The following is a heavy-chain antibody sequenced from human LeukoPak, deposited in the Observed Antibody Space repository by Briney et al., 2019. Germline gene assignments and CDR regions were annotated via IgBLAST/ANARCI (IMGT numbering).Heavy chain of an antibody. V-gene: IGHV1-18*01. D-gene: IGHD6-13*01. CDR2: ISAYNGNT. CDR1: GYTFTSYG. J-gene: IGHJ5*02. CDR3: ATKLPGIAAAATPLDNWFDP. Sequence: ASVKVSCKASGYTFTSYGISWVRQAPGQGLAWMGWISAYNGNTNYAQKLQGRVTMTTDTSTSTAYMELRSLRSDDTAVYYCATKLPGIAAAATPLDNWFDPWGQGTLVTVSS.